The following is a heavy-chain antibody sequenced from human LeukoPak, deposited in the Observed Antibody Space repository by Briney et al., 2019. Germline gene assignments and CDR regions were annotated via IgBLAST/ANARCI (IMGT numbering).Heavy chain of an antibody. V-gene: IGHV1-3*01. CDR1: GYTFTHYA. Sequence: GASVKVSRKASGYTFTHYAIHWVRQAPGQRLEWMGWINAANGNTRYSQKFQGRVTITRDASASTVYMELSSLRSEDTAIYYCARGYCSSTTCSIDYWGQGTLVTVSS. D-gene: IGHD2-2*01. CDR2: INAANGNT. CDR3: ARGYCSSTTCSIDY. J-gene: IGHJ4*02.